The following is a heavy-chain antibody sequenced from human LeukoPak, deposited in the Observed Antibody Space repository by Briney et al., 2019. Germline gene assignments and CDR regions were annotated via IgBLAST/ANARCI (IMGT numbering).Heavy chain of an antibody. CDR1: GGSISSSSYY. CDR2: IYYSGST. Sequence: SETLSLTCTVSGGSISSSSYYWGWIRQPPGKGLEWIGSIYYSGSTYYNPSLKSRVTISVDTSKNQFSLKLSSVTAADTAVYYCARVVYDILTGYYFPFPYFDYWGQGTLVTVSS. V-gene: IGHV4-39*01. J-gene: IGHJ4*02. D-gene: IGHD3-9*01. CDR3: ARVVYDILTGYYFPFPYFDY.